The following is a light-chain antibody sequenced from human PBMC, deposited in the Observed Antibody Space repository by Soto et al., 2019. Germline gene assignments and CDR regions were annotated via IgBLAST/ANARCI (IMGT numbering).Light chain of an antibody. J-gene: IGKJ1*01. V-gene: IGKV1-9*01. CDR2: TAS. Sequence: DIQLTQSPSFLSASVGDRVTITCRASQGISSYLAWYQLKPGKAPKLLISTASFLQSGVPSRFSGSGSGTEFTLTISSLQPEDFATYYCQQLDSYPRTFGQGTKVEIK. CDR1: QGISSY. CDR3: QQLDSYPRT.